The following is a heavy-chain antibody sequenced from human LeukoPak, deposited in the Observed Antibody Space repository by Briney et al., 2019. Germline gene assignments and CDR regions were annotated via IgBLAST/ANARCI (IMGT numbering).Heavy chain of an antibody. Sequence: PGGSLRLSCAASGFTFDDYAMHWVRQAPGKGLEWVANIKQDGSEKYYVDSVKGRFTISRDNAKNSLYLQMNSLRAEDTAVYYCASASSGWFRLYYFDYWGQGTLVTVSS. CDR2: IKQDGSEK. D-gene: IGHD6-19*01. V-gene: IGHV3-7*01. CDR1: GFTFDDYA. J-gene: IGHJ4*02. CDR3: ASASSGWFRLYYFDY.